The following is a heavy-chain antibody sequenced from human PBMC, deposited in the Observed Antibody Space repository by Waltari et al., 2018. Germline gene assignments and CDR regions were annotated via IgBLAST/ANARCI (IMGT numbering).Heavy chain of an antibody. V-gene: IGHV1-3*01. Sequence: QVQLVQSGAEVKKPGASVTVSCTASGYTFTSYAMHWVRQAPGQRLEWMGWINAGNGNTKYSQKFQGRVTITRDTSASTAYMELSSLRSEDTAVYYCARKGLVATLDYWGQGTLVTVSS. CDR1: GYTFTSYA. CDR3: ARKGLVATLDY. D-gene: IGHD5-12*01. CDR2: INAGNGNT. J-gene: IGHJ4*02.